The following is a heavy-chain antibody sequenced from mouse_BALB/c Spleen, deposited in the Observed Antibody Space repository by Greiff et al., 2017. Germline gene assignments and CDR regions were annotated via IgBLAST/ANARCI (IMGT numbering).Heavy chain of an antibody. CDR1: GDSITSGY. CDR3: ARWNYGSSYWFAY. V-gene: IGHV3-8*02. CDR2: ISYSGST. Sequence: VQLKESGPSLVKPSQTLSLTCSVTGDSITSGYWNWIRKFPGNKLEYMGYISYSGSTYYNPSLKSRISITRDTSKNQYYLQLNSVTTEDTATYYCARWNYGSSYWFAYWGQGTLVTVSA. D-gene: IGHD1-1*01. J-gene: IGHJ3*01.